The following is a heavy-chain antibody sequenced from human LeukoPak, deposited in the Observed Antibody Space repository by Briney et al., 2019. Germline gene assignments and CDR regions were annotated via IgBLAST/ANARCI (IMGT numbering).Heavy chain of an antibody. Sequence: GGSLRLSCAASGFTFSSYEMNWVRQAPGKGLEWVSYISSSGSTIYHADSVKGRFTISRDNAKNALYLQMNSLRVDDTAAYYCARPGSASGYWVHWGQGTLVTVSS. J-gene: IGHJ4*02. CDR3: ARPGSASGYWVH. V-gene: IGHV3-48*03. CDR2: ISSSGSTI. CDR1: GFTFSSYE. D-gene: IGHD3-3*01.